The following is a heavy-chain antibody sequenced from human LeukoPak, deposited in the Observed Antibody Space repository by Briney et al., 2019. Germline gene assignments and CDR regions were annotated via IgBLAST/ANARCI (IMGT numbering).Heavy chain of an antibody. Sequence: GGSLRLSCAASGFSFSYFWMSWVRQTPRKRLEWVANIKPDGSEQHHVDSVKGRFTISRDNSKNTLYLQMNSLRAEDTAVYYCASTRSHSSSWFDYWGQGTLVTVSS. CDR2: IKPDGSEQ. CDR3: ASTRSHSSSWFDY. V-gene: IGHV3-7*01. D-gene: IGHD6-13*01. J-gene: IGHJ4*02. CDR1: GFSFSYFW.